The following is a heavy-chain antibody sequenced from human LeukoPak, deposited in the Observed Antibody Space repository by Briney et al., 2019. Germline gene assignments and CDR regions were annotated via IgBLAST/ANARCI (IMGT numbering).Heavy chain of an antibody. Sequence: GGSLRLSCAASGFTFSSYCMNWVRQAPGKGLEWVSSISSSSSNIYYADSVKGRFTISRQNAKNSLYLQMNSLRAEDTAVYYCANSIAEAGFDYWGQGTLVTVSS. V-gene: IGHV3-21*01. CDR2: ISSSSSNI. D-gene: IGHD6-13*01. CDR3: ANSIAEAGFDY. CDR1: GFTFSSYC. J-gene: IGHJ4*02.